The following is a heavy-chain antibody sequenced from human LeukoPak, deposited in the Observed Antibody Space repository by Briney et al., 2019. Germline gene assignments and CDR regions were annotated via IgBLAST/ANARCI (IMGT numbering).Heavy chain of an antibody. D-gene: IGHD6-13*01. J-gene: IGHJ4*02. CDR3: ARHSIKLRPGQQLVLGY. CDR1: GYTFTGYY. Sequence: ASVKVSCKASGYTFTGYYMHWVRQAPGQGLEWMGWINPNSGGTNYAQKFQGRVTMTRDTSISTAYMELSRLRSDDTAVYYCARHSIKLRPGQQLVLGYWGQGTLVTVSS. CDR2: INPNSGGT. V-gene: IGHV1-2*02.